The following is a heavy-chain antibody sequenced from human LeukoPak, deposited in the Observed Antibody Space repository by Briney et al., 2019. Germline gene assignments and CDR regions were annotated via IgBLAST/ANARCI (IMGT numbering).Heavy chain of an antibody. Sequence: GGSLRLSCAASGFTFSSYSMNWVRQAPGKGLEWVSSISRGGDYTYSEDSVKGRFTISRDNAKDSLYLQLNSLRAEDTAVYYCARDLMAVAGTGFDYWGREPWSPSPQ. CDR2: ISRGGDYT. J-gene: IGHJ4*02. D-gene: IGHD6-19*01. V-gene: IGHV3-21*01. CDR1: GFTFSSYS. CDR3: ARDLMAVAGTGFDY.